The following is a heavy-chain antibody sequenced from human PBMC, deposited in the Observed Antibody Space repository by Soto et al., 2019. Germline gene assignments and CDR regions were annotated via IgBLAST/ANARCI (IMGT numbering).Heavy chain of an antibody. V-gene: IGHV5-10-1*01. CDR1: GYSFTSYW. CDR2: IDPSDSYT. CDR3: ARRGAAARLRQPGMDV. J-gene: IGHJ6*02. D-gene: IGHD6-6*01. Sequence: PGESLKISCKGPGYSFTSYWISWVRQMPGKGLEWMGRIDPSDSYTNYIPSFQGHVTISADKSISTAYLQWSILKASDTGRDYCARRGAAARLRQPGMDVWGQGTTVTVSS.